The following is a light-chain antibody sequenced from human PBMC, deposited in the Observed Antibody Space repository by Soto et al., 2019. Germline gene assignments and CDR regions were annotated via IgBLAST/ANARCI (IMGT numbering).Light chain of an antibody. CDR1: QSVSSL. CDR2: STS. Sequence: MTQSPATLSVSPGERVTLSCRASQSVSSLLAWYQQKPGQAPRLLIYSTSTRATGIPARFSGSGSGTEFTLTISSLQSEDFAIYYCQQYHYWPYTFGQGTKVDIK. J-gene: IGKJ2*01. V-gene: IGKV3-15*01. CDR3: QQYHYWPYT.